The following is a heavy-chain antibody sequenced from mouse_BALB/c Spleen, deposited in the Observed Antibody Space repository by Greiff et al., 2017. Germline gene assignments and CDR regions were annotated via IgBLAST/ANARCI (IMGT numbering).Heavy chain of an antibody. J-gene: IGHJ2*01. CDR2: INSNGGST. CDR1: GFTFSSYG. V-gene: IGHV5-6-3*01. Sequence: EVQGVESGGGLVQPGGSLKLSCAASGFTFSSYGMSWVRQTPDKRLELVATINSNGGSTYYPDSVKGRFTISRDNAKNTLYLQMSSLKSEDTAMYYCARGGFDYWGQGTTLTVSS. CDR3: ARGGFDY.